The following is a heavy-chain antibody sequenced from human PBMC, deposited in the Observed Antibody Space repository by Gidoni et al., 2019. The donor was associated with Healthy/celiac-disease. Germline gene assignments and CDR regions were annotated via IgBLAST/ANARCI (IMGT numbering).Heavy chain of an antibody. J-gene: IGHJ4*02. CDR2: GNGNT. V-gene: IGHV1-3*01. Sequence: GNGNTKYSQKFQGRVTITRDTSASTAYMELSSLRSEDTAVYYCARDLSGSFLTPQFFDYWGQGTLVTVSS. CDR3: ARDLSGSFLTPQFFDY. D-gene: IGHD1-26*01.